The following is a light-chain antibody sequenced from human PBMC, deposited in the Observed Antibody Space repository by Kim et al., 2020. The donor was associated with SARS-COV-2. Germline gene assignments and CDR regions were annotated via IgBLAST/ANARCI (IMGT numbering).Light chain of an antibody. Sequence: LSPGETATLSCRASQSVSGNYLAWYQHKPGQAPRLLIYGTSSRAIGIPGRFSGSGSGTDFTLTINRLEPEDSAVYYCQRYFTSRTFGQGTKVDIK. V-gene: IGKV3-20*01. J-gene: IGKJ1*01. CDR3: QRYFTSRT. CDR1: QSVSGNY. CDR2: GTS.